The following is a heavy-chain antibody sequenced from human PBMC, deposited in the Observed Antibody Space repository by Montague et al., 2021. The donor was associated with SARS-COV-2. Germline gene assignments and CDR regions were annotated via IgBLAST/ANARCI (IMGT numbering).Heavy chain of an antibody. D-gene: IGHD3-10*01. V-gene: IGHV4-39*01. CDR2: IYYSGST. CDR1: GVSINNNNYY. J-gene: IGHJ4*01. CDR3: ARHLFSFSDSGTLGYFDY. Sequence: SETLSLTCDVSGVSINNNNYYWGWIRQPPGKGLEWIGTIYYSGSTYYNPSLKSRVTISVDTSKNQFSLRVRSVTAADTAVYYCARHLFSFSDSGTLGYFDYWGYGTLVAVSS.